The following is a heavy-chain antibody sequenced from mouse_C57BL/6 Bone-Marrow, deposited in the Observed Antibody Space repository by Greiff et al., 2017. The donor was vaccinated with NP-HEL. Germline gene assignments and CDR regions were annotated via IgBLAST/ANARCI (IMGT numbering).Heavy chain of an antibody. CDR3: TSLITTVVAPYYYAMDY. Sequence: DVKLQESGEGLVKPGGSLKLSCAASGFTFSSYAMSWVRQTPEKRLEWVAYISSGGDYIYYADTVKGRFTISRDNARNTLYLQMSSLKSEDTAMYYCTSLITTVVAPYYYAMDYWGQGTSVTVSS. J-gene: IGHJ4*01. V-gene: IGHV5-9-1*02. D-gene: IGHD1-1*01. CDR2: ISSGGDYI. CDR1: GFTFSSYA.